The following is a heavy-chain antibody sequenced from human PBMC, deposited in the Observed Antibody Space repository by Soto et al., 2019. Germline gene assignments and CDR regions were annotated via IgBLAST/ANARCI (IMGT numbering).Heavy chain of an antibody. CDR1: GFTFSSYS. D-gene: IGHD4-17*01. J-gene: IGHJ2*01. V-gene: IGHV3-21*01. CDR3: ASSFDYGDYSSYWYFDL. Sequence: EVQLVESGGGLVKPGGSLRLSCAASGFTFSSYSMNWVRQAPGKGLEWVSSISSSSSYIYYADSVKGRFTISRDNAKNSLYLQMNSLRAEDTAVYYCASSFDYGDYSSYWYFDLCGRGTLVTVSS. CDR2: ISSSSSYI.